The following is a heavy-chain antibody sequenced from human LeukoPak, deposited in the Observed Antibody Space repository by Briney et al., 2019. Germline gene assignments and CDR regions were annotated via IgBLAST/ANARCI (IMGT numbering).Heavy chain of an antibody. CDR2: IWYDGSNK. CDR3: ARDLGPDDRSGYTLVY. V-gene: IGHV3-33*01. Sequence: GGSLRLSCAASGFTFSSYGMHWVRQAPGKGLEWVAVIWYDGSNKYYADSVKGRFTIPRDNSKNTLYLQMNSLRAEDTAVYYCARDLGPDDRSGYTLVYWGQGTLVTVSS. D-gene: IGHD3-22*01. CDR1: GFTFSSYG. J-gene: IGHJ4*02.